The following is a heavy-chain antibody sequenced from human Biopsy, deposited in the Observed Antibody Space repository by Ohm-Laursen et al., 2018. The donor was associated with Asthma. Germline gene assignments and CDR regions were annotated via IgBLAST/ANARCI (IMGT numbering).Heavy chain of an antibody. D-gene: IGHD2-15*01. CDR1: GGSVSSGSYY. J-gene: IGHJ2*01. CDR3: ARVPTTLRYFDL. Sequence: SDTLSLTCTVSGGSVSSGSYYWSWIRQPPGKRLAWVSYISYSRSTDYNPSLKSRLTISMDTSKNQFSLKLSSVTAADTAVYYCARVPTTLRYFDLWGRGTLVTVSS. CDR2: ISYSRST. V-gene: IGHV4-61*01.